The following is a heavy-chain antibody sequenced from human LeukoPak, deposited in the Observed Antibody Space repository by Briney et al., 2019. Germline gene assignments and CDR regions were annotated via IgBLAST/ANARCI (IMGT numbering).Heavy chain of an antibody. Sequence: ASVKVSCKASGGTFSSYAISWVRQAPGQGLEWMGGIIPIFGTANYAQKFQGRVTITADKSTSTAYMELSSLRSEDTAVYYCASLTMVRGVIIARYAFDIWGQGTMVTVSS. CDR1: GGTFSSYA. CDR3: ASLTMVRGVIIARYAFDI. CDR2: IIPIFGTA. V-gene: IGHV1-69*06. D-gene: IGHD3-10*01. J-gene: IGHJ3*02.